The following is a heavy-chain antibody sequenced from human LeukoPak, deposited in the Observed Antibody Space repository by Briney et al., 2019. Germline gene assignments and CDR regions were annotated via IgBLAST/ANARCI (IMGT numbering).Heavy chain of an antibody. CDR3: ARGPTWIQLWLSSRYYYYMDV. CDR1: GGTFSSYA. J-gene: IGHJ6*03. CDR2: IIPIFGTA. V-gene: IGHV1-69*05. Sequence: ASVKVSCKASGGTFSSYAISWVRQAPGQGLEWMGGIIPIFGTANYAQKFRGRVTITTDESTSTAYMELSSLRSEDTAVYHCARGPTWIQLWLSSRYYYYMDVWGKGTTVTVSS. D-gene: IGHD5-18*01.